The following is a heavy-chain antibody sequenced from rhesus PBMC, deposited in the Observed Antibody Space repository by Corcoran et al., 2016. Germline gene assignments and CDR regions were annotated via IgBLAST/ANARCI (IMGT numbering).Heavy chain of an antibody. CDR2: ISESGVHI. J-gene: IGHJ4*01. Sequence: EVQLVESGGGLVKPGGSLRLSCVASGFTFSSYEMHWVRQAPGKGLEWVSVISESGVHIYYAGSLKGRCTISGDNAKNSLFLQMNSLRAEDTAVYYCTSGYSGSWNSLPWGQGVLVTVSS. CDR1: GFTFSSYE. D-gene: IGHD6-25*01. CDR3: TSGYSGSWNSLP. V-gene: IGHV3-100*02.